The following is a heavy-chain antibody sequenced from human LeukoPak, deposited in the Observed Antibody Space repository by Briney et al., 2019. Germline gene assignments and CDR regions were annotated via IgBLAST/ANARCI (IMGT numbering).Heavy chain of an antibody. J-gene: IGHJ4*02. CDR2: ISHSGST. D-gene: IGHD3-10*01. CDR3: ARNPTIWFGELSAPCYFDY. Sequence: PSETLSLTCTVSGYSINSGYYWGWIRQPPGKGLEWIGSISHSGSTYYNPSLKSRVTISVDTSKNQFSLKLSSVTAADTAVYYCARNPTIWFGELSAPCYFDYWGQGTLVTVSS. CDR1: GYSINSGYY. V-gene: IGHV4-38-2*02.